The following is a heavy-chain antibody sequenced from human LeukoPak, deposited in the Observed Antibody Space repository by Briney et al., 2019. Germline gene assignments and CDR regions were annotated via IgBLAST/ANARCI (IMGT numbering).Heavy chain of an antibody. CDR2: IYTSAST. Sequence: PSETLSLTCTVSDGSISSYYWSWIRQPAGKGLEWIGRIYTSASTNYNPSLKSRVTISVDTSKHQFSLKLSCVTAADTAVYYCARSLAARLFDYWGQGTLVTVSS. D-gene: IGHD6-6*01. V-gene: IGHV4-4*07. CDR3: ARSLAARLFDY. CDR1: DGSISSYY. J-gene: IGHJ4*02.